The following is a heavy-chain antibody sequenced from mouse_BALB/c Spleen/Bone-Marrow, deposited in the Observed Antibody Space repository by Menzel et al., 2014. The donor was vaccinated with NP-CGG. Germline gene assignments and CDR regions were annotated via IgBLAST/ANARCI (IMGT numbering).Heavy chain of an antibody. CDR3: ARGRPYYFDY. Sequence: EVQVVESGPGLVKPSQSLSLTCTVAGFSITSDYAWNWIRQFPGNKLEWMGYMSYSGSTNYNPSLKSRISFTRDTSQNQFFLRLNSVTTEDTATYYCARGRPYYFDYWGQGTTLTVSS. V-gene: IGHV3-2*02. J-gene: IGHJ2*01. CDR2: MSYSGST. CDR1: GFSITSDYA.